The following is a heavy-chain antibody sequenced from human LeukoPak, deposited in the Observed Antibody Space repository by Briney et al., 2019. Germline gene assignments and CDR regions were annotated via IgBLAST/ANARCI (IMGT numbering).Heavy chain of an antibody. CDR2: IYYSGST. CDR3: ARGVVIAPQTFDY. D-gene: IGHD2-21*01. CDR1: GGSFSGYY. J-gene: IGHJ4*02. V-gene: IGHV4-59*01. Sequence: SETLSLTCAVYGGSFSGYYWTWIRQPPGKGLEWIGYIYYSGSTNYNPSLKSRVTISVDTSKNQFSLKLSSVTAADTAVYYCARGVVIAPQTFDYWGQGTLVTVSS.